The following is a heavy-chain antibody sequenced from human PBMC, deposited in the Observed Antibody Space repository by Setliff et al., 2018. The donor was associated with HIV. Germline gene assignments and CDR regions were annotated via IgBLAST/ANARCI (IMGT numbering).Heavy chain of an antibody. Sequence: PSETLSLTCTVSGGSISSSSYYWGWIRQPPGKGLEWIGSIYYSGSTYYNPSLKSRVTISVDTSKNQFSLKPSSVTAADTAVYYCARQVAYCYDSSGYYYDYYYYMDVWGKGTTVTVSS. CDR2: IYYSGST. CDR3: ARQVAYCYDSSGYYYDYYYYMDV. J-gene: IGHJ6*03. CDR1: GGSISSSSYY. V-gene: IGHV4-39*01. D-gene: IGHD3-22*01.